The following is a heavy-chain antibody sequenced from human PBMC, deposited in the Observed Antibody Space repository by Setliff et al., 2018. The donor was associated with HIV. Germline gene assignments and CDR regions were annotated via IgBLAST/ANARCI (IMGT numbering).Heavy chain of an antibody. V-gene: IGHV3-49*04. Sequence: GGSLRLSCAASGFTFGDYAMAWVRQAPGKGLEWVGFIRSKAYGGTTEYAASVRGRFTISRADSKSIAYLQMNSLTTEDTAVYYCARGSDYYYYMDVWGKGTTVTVSS. J-gene: IGHJ6*03. D-gene: IGHD1-26*01. CDR3: ARGSDYYYYMDV. CDR2: IRSKAYGGTT. CDR1: GFTFGDYA.